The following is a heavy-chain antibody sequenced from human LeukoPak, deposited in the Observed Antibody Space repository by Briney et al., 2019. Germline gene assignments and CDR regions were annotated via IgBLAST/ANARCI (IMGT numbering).Heavy chain of an antibody. CDR1: GFTFRTSW. D-gene: IGHD5-12*01. V-gene: IGHV3-74*01. Sequence: PGGSLRLSCAASGFTFRTSWMHWVRQAPGKGLVWASFINRDGSSTNYMDSVKGRFTISRDNAKNTLYLQMNRLRDEDTAVYYCATDREYSQEPWGQGTLVTVSS. CDR2: INRDGSST. CDR3: ATDREYSQEP. J-gene: IGHJ5*02.